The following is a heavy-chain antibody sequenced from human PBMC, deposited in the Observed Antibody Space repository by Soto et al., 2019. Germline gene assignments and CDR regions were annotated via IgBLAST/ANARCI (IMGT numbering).Heavy chain of an antibody. J-gene: IGHJ6*03. CDR1: GYTFTSYD. CDR3: ASGSLGYCSSTRCFSYYYYMAV. D-gene: IGHD2-2*01. V-gene: IGHV1-8*01. CDR2: MNPNSGNT. Sequence: QVQLVQSGAEVKKPGASVKVSCKASGYTFTSYDINCVRQATGQGLEWMGWMNPNSGNTGYAQKFQGRVTMTRNTSISTAYLALSSLRSEDTAVYYCASGSLGYCSSTRCFSYYYYMAVWGKGSTVTVS.